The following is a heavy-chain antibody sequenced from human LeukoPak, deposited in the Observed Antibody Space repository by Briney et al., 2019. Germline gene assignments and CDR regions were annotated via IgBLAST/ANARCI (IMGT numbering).Heavy chain of an antibody. V-gene: IGHV1-2*02. CDR1: GYTFTGYY. J-gene: IGHJ4*02. CDR2: INPNSGGT. CDR3: APGSDSGYYRVGTYFDY. Sequence: ASVKVSCKASGYTFTGYYMHWVRQAPGQGLEWMGWINPNSGGTNYAQKFQGRVTMTRDTSISTAYMELSRLRSDDTAVYYSAPGSDSGYYRVGTYFDYWGQGTLVTVSS. D-gene: IGHD5-12*01.